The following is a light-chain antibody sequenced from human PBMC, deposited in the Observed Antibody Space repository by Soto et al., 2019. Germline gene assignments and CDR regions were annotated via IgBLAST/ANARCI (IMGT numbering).Light chain of an antibody. CDR3: SSYTTDSTYV. CDR1: SSDVGGYNY. J-gene: IGLJ1*01. Sequence: QSALTQPASVSGSPGQSITISCTGTSSDVGGYNYVSWYQEHPGKAPKLMIYDVSNRPSGVSNHFSGSKSGNTASLTISGLQAEDEADYYCSSYTTDSTYVFGTGTKLTVL. CDR2: DVS. V-gene: IGLV2-14*01.